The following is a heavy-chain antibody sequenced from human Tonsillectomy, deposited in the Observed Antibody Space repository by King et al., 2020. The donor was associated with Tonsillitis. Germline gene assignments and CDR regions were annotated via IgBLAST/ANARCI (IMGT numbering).Heavy chain of an antibody. CDR1: GSTFSSDA. Sequence: VQLVESGGGLVQPGGSLRLSCVASGSTFSSDAMSWVRQDPGTGLEWVSIISGSGGTTYYADSVRGRFTISRDNSRNTVVLQMNGLRADDTAVYFCVKGGMTTVTTKAFDVWGQGTMVTVSS. V-gene: IGHV3-23*04. CDR2: ISGSGGTT. J-gene: IGHJ3*01. D-gene: IGHD4-17*01. CDR3: VKGGMTTVTTKAFDV.